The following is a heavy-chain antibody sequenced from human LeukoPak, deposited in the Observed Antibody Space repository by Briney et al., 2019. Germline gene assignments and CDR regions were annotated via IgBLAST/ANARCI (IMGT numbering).Heavy chain of an antibody. V-gene: IGHV1-18*01. CDR3: ARDSVPGIAVAGPDY. J-gene: IGHJ4*02. CDR2: ISAYNGST. D-gene: IGHD6-19*01. Sequence: ASVKVSCKASGYTFTSYGISWVRQAPGQGLEWMGWISAYNGSTNYAQKLQGRVTMTTDTSTSTAYMELRSLRSDDTAVYYCARDSVPGIAVAGPDYWGQGTLVTVSS. CDR1: GYTFTSYG.